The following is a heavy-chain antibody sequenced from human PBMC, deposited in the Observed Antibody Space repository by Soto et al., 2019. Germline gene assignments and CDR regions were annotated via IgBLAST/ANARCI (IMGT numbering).Heavy chain of an antibody. CDR2: IVTFIDTT. J-gene: IGHJ4*02. CDR1: GGTFSSYA. V-gene: IGHV1-69*06. Sequence: QVQLVQSGAEVKKPGSSVKVSCKTSGGTFSSYAISWVRQAPGQGLEWLGGIVTFIDTTNYAQSFQGRVTINADKSTSTVHMELSGLRSEDTGVYYCARGSFSSSGRFDYWGQGTLVTVSS. CDR3: ARGSFSSSGRFDY. D-gene: IGHD6-13*01.